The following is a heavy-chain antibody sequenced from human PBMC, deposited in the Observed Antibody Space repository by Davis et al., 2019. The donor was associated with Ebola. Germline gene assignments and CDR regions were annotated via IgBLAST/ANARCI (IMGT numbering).Heavy chain of an antibody. CDR2: ISYDGSNK. D-gene: IGHD2-2*02. CDR1: RFTFSTYA. V-gene: IGHV3-30-3*01. CDR3: ARGDLVVVPPAIPYYYYYGMDV. Sequence: PGGSLRLSCAASRFTFSTYAMHWVRQAPGKGLEWVALISYDGSNKYYADSVKGRFTISRDNSNNTLFLQMNSLRTEDTAVYFCARGDLVVVPPAIPYYYYYGMDVWGQGTTVTVSS. J-gene: IGHJ6*02.